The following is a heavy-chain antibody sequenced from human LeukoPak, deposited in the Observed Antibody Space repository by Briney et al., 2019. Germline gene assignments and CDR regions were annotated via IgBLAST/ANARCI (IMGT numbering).Heavy chain of an antibody. V-gene: IGHV5-51*01. Sequence: GEPLNSSGKSSGYTFTTHSSAWFRQMPGKGLEWLGIVYPGYSGTRYTPSFQGQVTISADKSISTAYLQWGSLEASDSAMCYCTRSPRDGYHDAFDIWGQGTMVTVSS. CDR2: VYPGYSGT. CDR1: GYTFTTHS. CDR3: TRSPRDGYHDAFDI. D-gene: IGHD5-24*01. J-gene: IGHJ3*02.